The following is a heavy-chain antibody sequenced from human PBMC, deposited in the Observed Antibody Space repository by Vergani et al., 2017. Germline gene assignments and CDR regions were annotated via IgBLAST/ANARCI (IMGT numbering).Heavy chain of an antibody. CDR2: ISPILGIA. CDR3: ARGQQLVLSSWFDP. CDR1: GGTFSSYT. V-gene: IGHV1-69*02. Sequence: QVQLVQSGAEVKKPGSSVKVSCKASGGTFSSYTISWVRQAPGQGLEWMGRISPILGIANYAQKFQGRVTITADESTSTAYMELSSLRSEDTAVSYCARGQQLVLSSWFDPWGQGTLVTVSS. D-gene: IGHD6-13*01. J-gene: IGHJ5*02.